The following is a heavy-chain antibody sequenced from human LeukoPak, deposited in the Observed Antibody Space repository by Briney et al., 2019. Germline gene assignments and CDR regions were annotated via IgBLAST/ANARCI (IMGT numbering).Heavy chain of an antibody. D-gene: IGHD3-10*01. Sequence: SETLSLTCIVSSGSVSISNYYWGWIRQAPGKGLEWIGSIYYNGKTYYNPSLKSRVTISVDTSKNTLYLQMNSLRAEDTAVYYCAREEEGFLDYWGQGTLVTVSS. J-gene: IGHJ4*02. CDR1: SGSVSISNYY. CDR2: IYYNGKT. V-gene: IGHV4-39*07. CDR3: AREEEGFLDY.